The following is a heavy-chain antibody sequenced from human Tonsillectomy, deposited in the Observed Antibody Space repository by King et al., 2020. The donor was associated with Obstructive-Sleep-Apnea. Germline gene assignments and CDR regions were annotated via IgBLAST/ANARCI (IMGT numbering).Heavy chain of an antibody. CDR1: GFTFSSYG. CDR2: IRYDGWDK. D-gene: IGHD1-1*01. J-gene: IGHJ3*02. Sequence: QLVQSGGGVVQPGGSLRLSCVASGFTFSSYGVHWVRQAPGKGLEWVAFIRYDGWDKYYADSVKGRFTISRDNSKNTLYLQMNSLRAEGTAVYYCAKEGTTGTTGSAFDIWGQGTMVTVSS. CDR3: AKEGTTGTTGSAFDI. V-gene: IGHV3-30*02.